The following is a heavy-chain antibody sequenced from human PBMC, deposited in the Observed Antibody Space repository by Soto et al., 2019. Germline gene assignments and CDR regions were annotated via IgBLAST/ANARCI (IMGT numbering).Heavy chain of an antibody. Sequence: EVQLVESGGGLVKPGGSLRLSCAASGFTFSTYSMNWVRQAPGKGLEWVSSISSSGGSVSYAESVKGRFTISRDNAKNSMYLQRNSVRAEYTAVYYCARGRSINTNMDYWGQGTLVTVSS. J-gene: IGHJ4*02. CDR1: GFTFSTYS. CDR3: ARGRSINTNMDY. D-gene: IGHD2-2*01. V-gene: IGHV3-21*01. CDR2: ISSSGGSV.